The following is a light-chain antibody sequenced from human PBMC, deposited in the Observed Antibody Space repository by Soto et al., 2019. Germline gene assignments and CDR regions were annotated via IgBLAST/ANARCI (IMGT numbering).Light chain of an antibody. Sequence: EIVMTQSPATLSVPPGERVTPSCRASQNISSNLGWYQQRPGQAPRLLIQGASIRATGIPARISGGGSGTEFTLAISSLQSEDFAVYYCQQYSNWPLTFGGGTKVDIK. CDR2: GAS. CDR1: QNISSN. CDR3: QQYSNWPLT. J-gene: IGKJ4*01. V-gene: IGKV3-15*01.